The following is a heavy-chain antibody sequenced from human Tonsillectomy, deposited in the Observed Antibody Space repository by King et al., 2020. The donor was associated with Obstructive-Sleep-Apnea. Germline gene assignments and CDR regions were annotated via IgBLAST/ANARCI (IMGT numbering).Heavy chain of an antibody. D-gene: IGHD3-10*01. CDR3: ARGLGYYGSGSYSRVFYFDY. J-gene: IGHJ4*02. V-gene: IGHV1-8*01. CDR2: MNPNSGNT. Sequence: KLVQSGAEVKKPGASVKVSCKASGYTFTNYDVNWVRQATGQGLEWMGWMNPNSGNTDYSQKFQGRVTMTRNTSISTAFMELSSLRSEDTAVYYCARGLGYYGSGSYSRVFYFDYWGQGTLVTVSS. CDR1: GYTFTNYD.